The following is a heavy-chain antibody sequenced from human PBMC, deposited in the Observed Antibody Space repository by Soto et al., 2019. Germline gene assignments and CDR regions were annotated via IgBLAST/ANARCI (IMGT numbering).Heavy chain of an antibody. J-gene: IGHJ5*02. CDR3: ARSTVLFNWFDP. V-gene: IGHV1-3*01. Sequence: QVQLVQSGAEVKKPGASVKVSRKASGYTFTSYAMHWVRQAPGQRLEWMGWINAGNGNTKYSQKFQGRVTITRDTSASTAYMELSSLRSDDTAVYYCARSTVLFNWFDPWGQGTLVTVSS. D-gene: IGHD2-2*01. CDR1: GYTFTSYA. CDR2: INAGNGNT.